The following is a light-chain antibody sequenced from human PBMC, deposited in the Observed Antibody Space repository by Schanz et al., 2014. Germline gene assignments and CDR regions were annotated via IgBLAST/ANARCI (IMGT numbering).Light chain of an antibody. J-gene: IGKJ4*01. V-gene: IGKV3-11*01. CDR1: QSVSSN. CDR2: DAS. Sequence: EIVMTQSPATLSVSPGERATLSCRASQSVSSNLAWYQQKPGQAPRLLIYDASNRATAFPARFSGSGSGTDFTLTISSLEPEDFAVYYCQQGSTWPITFGGGTKVEIK. CDR3: QQGSTWPIT.